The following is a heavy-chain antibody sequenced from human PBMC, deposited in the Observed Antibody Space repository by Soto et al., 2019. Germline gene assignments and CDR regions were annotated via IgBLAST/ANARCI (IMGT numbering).Heavy chain of an antibody. CDR2: FSADGDST. CDR1: GFTFSIYA. Sequence: EVQLLESGGGLVQPGGSLRLSCAASGFTFSIYAMSWVRQPPGKGLEWVSVFSADGDSTYYADSVKGRFTISRDNSKNPLYLQMNSLRAEDTAVYYCAKDPGTGNYGRFDHWGQGTLVTVSS. CDR3: AKDPGTGNYGRFDH. V-gene: IGHV3-23*01. D-gene: IGHD3-16*01. J-gene: IGHJ4*02.